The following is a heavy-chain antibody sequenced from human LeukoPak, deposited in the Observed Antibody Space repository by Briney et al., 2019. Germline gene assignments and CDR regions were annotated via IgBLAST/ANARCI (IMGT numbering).Heavy chain of an antibody. Sequence: GGSLRLSCAASGFTFSNAWMSWVRQAPGKGLEWVGRFRSYTDGGTIDYAAPVKGRFTISRDDSKNTLYLQMNSLKTEDTAVYYCTTVIMGTPKDDYWGQGTLVTDSS. CDR1: GFTFSNAW. D-gene: IGHD2-8*01. V-gene: IGHV3-15*01. J-gene: IGHJ4*02. CDR2: FRSYTDGGTI. CDR3: TTVIMGTPKDDY.